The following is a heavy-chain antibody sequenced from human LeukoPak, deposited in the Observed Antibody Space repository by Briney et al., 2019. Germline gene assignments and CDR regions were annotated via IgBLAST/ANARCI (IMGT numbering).Heavy chain of an antibody. J-gene: IGHJ5*02. CDR3: ARDRIVVVVGATLDNWFDP. CDR1: GGSISSYY. CDR2: IYYSGST. Sequence: TSETLSLTCTVSGGSISSYYWSWIRQPPGKGLEWIGYIYYSGSTNYNPSLKSRVTISVDTSKNQFSLKLSSVTAADTAVYYCARDRIVVVVGATLDNWFDPWGQGTLVTVSS. D-gene: IGHD2-15*01. V-gene: IGHV4-59*12.